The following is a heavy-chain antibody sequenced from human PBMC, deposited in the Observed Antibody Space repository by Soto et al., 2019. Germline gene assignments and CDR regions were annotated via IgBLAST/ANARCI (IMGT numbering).Heavy chain of an antibody. CDR2: IYWDDDK. J-gene: IGHJ4*02. Sequence: QITLKESGPTLVKPTQTLTLTCTVSGFSLNTYGVGVGWIRQPPGKALEWLALIYWDDDKRYSPSLKSRLTTTKDTSKTQVVLTMTNMDPVDTVTYYCARALGSWGAYYFDYWGQGTLVTVSS. D-gene: IGHD3-16*01. CDR1: GFSLNTYGVG. CDR3: ARALGSWGAYYFDY. V-gene: IGHV2-5*02.